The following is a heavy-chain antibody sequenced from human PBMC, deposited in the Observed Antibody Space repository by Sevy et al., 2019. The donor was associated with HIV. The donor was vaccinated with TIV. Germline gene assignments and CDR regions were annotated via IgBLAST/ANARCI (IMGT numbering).Heavy chain of an antibody. CDR3: ARNTAYIVVVPAAIDY. J-gene: IGHJ4*02. V-gene: IGHV1-2*02. Sequence: ASVKVSCKASGYTFTGYYMHWVRQAPGQGLEWMGWINPNSGDTNYAQKFQGRVTMTRDTSISTDYMEVSRLRSDDTAVYYCARNTAYIVVVPAAIDYWGQGTLVTVSS. CDR1: GYTFTGYY. CDR2: INPNSGDT. D-gene: IGHD2-2*01.